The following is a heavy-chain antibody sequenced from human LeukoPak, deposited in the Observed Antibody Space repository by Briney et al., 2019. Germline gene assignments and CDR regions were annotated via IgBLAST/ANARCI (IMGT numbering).Heavy chain of an antibody. CDR1: GFTFSNYG. Sequence: WGSLRLSCAASGFTFSNYGMYWVRQAPGKGLEWVAFIRYDGSEKYYADSVKGRFTISRDNSKNTLYLQMNSLRVEDTAVYYCGRAERYDSSGYPFDYWGQGTLVTVSS. CDR2: IRYDGSEK. J-gene: IGHJ4*02. D-gene: IGHD3-22*01. V-gene: IGHV3-30*02. CDR3: GRAERYDSSGYPFDY.